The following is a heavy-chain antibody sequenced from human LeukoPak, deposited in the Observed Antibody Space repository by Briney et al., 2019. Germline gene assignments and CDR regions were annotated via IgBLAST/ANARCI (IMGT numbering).Heavy chain of an antibody. D-gene: IGHD3-22*01. CDR3: ARTYDSSGYYDY. CDR2: IYSGGST. CDR1: GFTVSSNY. J-gene: IGHJ4*02. V-gene: IGHV3-53*01. Sequence: GGSLRPSCAASGFTVSSNYMSWVRRAPGKGLEWVSVIYSGGSTYYADSVKGRFTISRDNSKNTLYLQMNSLRAEDTAVYYCARTYDSSGYYDYWGQGALVTVSS.